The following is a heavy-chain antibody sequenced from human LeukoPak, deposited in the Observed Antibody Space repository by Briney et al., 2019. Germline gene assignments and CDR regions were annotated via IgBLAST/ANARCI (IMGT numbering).Heavy chain of an antibody. J-gene: IGHJ4*02. CDR3: ARVGYDSSGFYHLDY. CDR2: ITGTSTI. Sequence: GGSLRLSCAASGFTFSTYTMIWVRQAPGEGLEWVSYITGTSTIYYADSVKGRFTISRDNAKNSLYLQMNSLRDEDTAVYYCARVGYDSSGFYHLDYWGQGTLVTVSS. D-gene: IGHD3-22*01. V-gene: IGHV3-48*02. CDR1: GFTFSTYT.